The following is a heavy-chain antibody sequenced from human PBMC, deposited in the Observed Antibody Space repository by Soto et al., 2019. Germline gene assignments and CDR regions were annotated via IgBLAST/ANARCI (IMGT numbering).Heavy chain of an antibody. CDR1: GYTFTSYG. D-gene: IGHD2-21*01. Sequence: ASVKVSCKASGYTFTSYGISWVRQAPGQGLEWMGWISAYNGNTNYAQKLQGRVTMTTDTSTSTAYMELRSLRSDDTAVYYCAREAAVVMGYYYGMDVWGQGTTVTVSS. V-gene: IGHV1-18*01. CDR3: AREAAVVMGYYYGMDV. CDR2: ISAYNGNT. J-gene: IGHJ6*02.